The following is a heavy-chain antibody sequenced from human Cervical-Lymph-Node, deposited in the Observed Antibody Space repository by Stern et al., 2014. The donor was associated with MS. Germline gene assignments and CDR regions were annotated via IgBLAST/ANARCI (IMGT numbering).Heavy chain of an antibody. Sequence: QVQLVESGAEVKKPGSSVKVSCTASGGTFRTSAISWVRQAPGQGPEWMGGIIPIFRSANYAQRFRDRVTITADESTNTVYMELRSLRSEDTAVYAGEREEMATKYYFDYWGQGTLVTVSS. D-gene: IGHD5-24*01. CDR1: GGTFRTSA. CDR2: IIPIFRSA. J-gene: IGHJ4*02. CDR3: EREEMATKYYFDY. V-gene: IGHV1-69*01.